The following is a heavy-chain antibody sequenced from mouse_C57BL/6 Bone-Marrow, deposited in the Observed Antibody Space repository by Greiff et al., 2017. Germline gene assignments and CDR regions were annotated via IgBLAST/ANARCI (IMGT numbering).Heavy chain of an antibody. CDR2: INPYNGGT. J-gene: IGHJ3*01. Sequence: EVQGVESGPVLVKPGASVKMSCKASGYTFTDYYMNWVKQSHGKSLEWIGVINPYNGGTSYNQKFKGKATLTVDKSSSTAYMELNNLTSEDSAVYYCARLMPGWLPYWGQGTLVTVSA. CDR1: GYTFTDYY. D-gene: IGHD2-3*01. CDR3: ARLMPGWLPY. V-gene: IGHV1-19*01.